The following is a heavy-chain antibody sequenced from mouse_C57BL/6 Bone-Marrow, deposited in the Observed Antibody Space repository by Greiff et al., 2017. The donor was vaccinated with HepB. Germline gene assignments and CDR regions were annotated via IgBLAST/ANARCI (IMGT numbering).Heavy chain of an antibody. Sequence: QVQLQQPGTELVKPGASVKLSCKASGYTFTSYWMHWVKQRPGQGLEWIGDIYPGSGSTNYNEKFKSKATLTVDTSSSTAYMQLSSLTSEDSAVYYCARSDYYGSSIFDYWGQGTTLTVSS. D-gene: IGHD1-1*01. CDR3: ARSDYYGSSIFDY. J-gene: IGHJ2*01. V-gene: IGHV1-55*01. CDR1: GYTFTSYW. CDR2: IYPGSGST.